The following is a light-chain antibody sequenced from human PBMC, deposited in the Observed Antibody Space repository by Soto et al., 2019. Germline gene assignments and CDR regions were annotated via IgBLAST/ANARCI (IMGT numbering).Light chain of an antibody. CDR3: QQYHSLPA. CDR2: GPG. CDR1: QSVFSS. J-gene: IGKJ4*02. Sequence: EVVMTQSPATLSVSPGERVTLSCRASQSVFSSLAWFQQKPGQAHRPLTYGPGTRPIAIPARFSGSGSGTEFTLTISSLQSAGFAVYYCQQYHSLPAFGGGTRLEIK. V-gene: IGKV3-15*01.